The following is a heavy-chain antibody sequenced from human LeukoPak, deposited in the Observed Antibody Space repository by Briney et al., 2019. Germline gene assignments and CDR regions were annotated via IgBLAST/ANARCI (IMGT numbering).Heavy chain of an antibody. D-gene: IGHD5-24*01. V-gene: IGHV3-7*01. J-gene: IGHJ5*02. Sequence: GGALRLSCEVTGFTLSNYRMSSVRQAPAKVLERVANIKQDGTETHYGDSVKRRVTISRDNAKNSLYLQLNSLRGEDTAVYYCARNTDRDAYMASWGQGTLVTVSS. CDR3: ARNTDRDAYMAS. CDR2: IKQDGTET. CDR1: GFTLSNYR.